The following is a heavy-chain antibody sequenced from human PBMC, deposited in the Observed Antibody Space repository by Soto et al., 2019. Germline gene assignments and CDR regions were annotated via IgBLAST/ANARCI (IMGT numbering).Heavy chain of an antibody. CDR3: ARYAGIHDY. CDR2: IYYTGDT. Sequence: PSETLSLTCAVSGGSISSYYWSWIRQPPGKGLEWIGYIYYTGDTNSNPSLKGRLTISIDTSKNQFSLKLSSVTAADTAIYYCARYAGIHDYWGQGTLVTVSS. D-gene: IGHD1-20*01. CDR1: GGSISSYY. V-gene: IGHV4-59*01. J-gene: IGHJ4*02.